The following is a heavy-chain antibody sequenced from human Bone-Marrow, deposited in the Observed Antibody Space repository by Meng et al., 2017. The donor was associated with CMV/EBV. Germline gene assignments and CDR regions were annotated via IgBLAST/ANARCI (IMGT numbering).Heavy chain of an antibody. CDR2: ISAYNGNT. CDR3: ARGYSSSWRYYYYGMDV. Sequence: ASVKVSCKASGYTFTSYGISWVRQAPGQGLEWMGWISAYNGNTNYAQKLPGRVTMPTDTSTSTAYMELSSLGSEDTAVYYSARGYSSSWRYYYYGMDVWGQGNTVTVSS. V-gene: IGHV1-18*01. J-gene: IGHJ6*02. D-gene: IGHD6-13*01. CDR1: GYTFTSYG.